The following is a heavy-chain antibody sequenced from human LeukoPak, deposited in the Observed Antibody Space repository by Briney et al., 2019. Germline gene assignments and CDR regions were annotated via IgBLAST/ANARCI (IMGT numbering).Heavy chain of an antibody. CDR2: ILDNGIT. D-gene: IGHD1-26*01. CDR3: VRDMGVGRTERFDS. CDR1: GFSVSSTY. J-gene: IGHJ4*02. V-gene: IGHV3-53*01. Sequence: GGSLRLSCAVSGFSVSSTYMTWVRQAPGKGLQWVSVILDNGITTYADSVKGRFSISRDNSKNTVYLQMNSLSVDDTAVYYCVRDMGVGRTERFDSWGPGTLVTVSS.